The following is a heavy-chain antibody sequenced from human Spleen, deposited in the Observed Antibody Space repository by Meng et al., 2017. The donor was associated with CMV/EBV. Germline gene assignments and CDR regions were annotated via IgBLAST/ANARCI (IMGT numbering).Heavy chain of an antibody. CDR2: IYPGDSDT. CDR3: ASMLMTSGNDFDI. V-gene: IGHV5-51*01. Sequence: GGSLRLSCRGSKYTFTNYWIGWVRQMPGKGLEWMGIIYPGDSDTRYSPSFQGQVTISADKSISTTYLQWTSLKASDTAMYYCASMLMTSGNDFDIWGQGKMVTVSS. D-gene: IGHD1-1*01. CDR1: KYTFTNYW. J-gene: IGHJ3*02.